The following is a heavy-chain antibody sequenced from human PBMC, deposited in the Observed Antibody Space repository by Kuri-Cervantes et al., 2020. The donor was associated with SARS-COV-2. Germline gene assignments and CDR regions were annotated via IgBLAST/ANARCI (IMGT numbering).Heavy chain of an antibody. CDR1: GFTFSSYA. D-gene: IGHD6-13*01. Sequence: GESLKISCAASGFTFSSYAMHWVRQAPGKGLEWVAVISYDGSNKYYADSVKGRFTISRDNSKNTLYLQMSSLRAEDTAVYYCARDDTYSSSWFRFLGRGMDVWGQGTTVTVSS. CDR3: ARDDTYSSSWFRFLGRGMDV. J-gene: IGHJ6*02. V-gene: IGHV3-30-3*01. CDR2: ISYDGSNK.